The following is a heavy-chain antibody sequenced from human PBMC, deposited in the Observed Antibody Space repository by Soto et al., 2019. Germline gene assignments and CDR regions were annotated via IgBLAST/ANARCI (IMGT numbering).Heavy chain of an antibody. D-gene: IGHD2-2*01. V-gene: IGHV3-30*18. CDR1: GFTFSSYG. J-gene: IGHJ6*02. CDR2: ISYDGSNK. Sequence: PGGSLRLSCAASGFTFSSYGMHWVRQAPGKGLEWVAVISYDGSNKYYADSVKGRFTISRDNSKNTLYLQMNSLRAEDTAVYYCAKLPAAWDYYYYGMDVWGQGTTVTVSS. CDR3: AKLPAAWDYYYYGMDV.